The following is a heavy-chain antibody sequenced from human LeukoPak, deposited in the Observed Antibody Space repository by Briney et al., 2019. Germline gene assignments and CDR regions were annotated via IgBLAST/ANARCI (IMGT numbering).Heavy chain of an antibody. Sequence: SETLSLTCTVSGGSLSSYYWSWIRQPPGKGLEWIGYIYSRGLTRGSTNYNPSLKGRVTISVDTSKNQFSLKLSSMTAADTAVYYCARGPTYSNSYDCWGQGTLVSVSS. J-gene: IGHJ4*02. CDR3: ARGPTYSNSYDC. CDR1: GGSLSSYY. CDR2: IYSRGLTRGST. D-gene: IGHD4-11*01. V-gene: IGHV4-59*01.